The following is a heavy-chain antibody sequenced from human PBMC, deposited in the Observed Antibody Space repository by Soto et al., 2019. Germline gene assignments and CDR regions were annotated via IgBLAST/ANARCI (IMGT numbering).Heavy chain of an antibody. CDR2: IVVGSGNT. CDR3: ATHREGATYYGDY. V-gene: IGHV1-58*01. J-gene: IGHJ4*02. D-gene: IGHD1-26*01. Sequence: QMQLVQSGPEVKKPGTSVKVSCKASTFTFTSSAVQWVRQARGQRLEWIGWIVVGSGNTKYAQNFKERVTITRDMSSGTAYLELSSLRSEDTAVYYCATHREGATYYGDYWGQVTLLTVSS. CDR1: TFTFTSSA.